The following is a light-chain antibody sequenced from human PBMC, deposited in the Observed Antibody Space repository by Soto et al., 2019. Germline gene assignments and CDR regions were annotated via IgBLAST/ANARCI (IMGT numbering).Light chain of an antibody. CDR1: QSISGW. V-gene: IGKV1-5*01. Sequence: DIQMTQSPSTLSASVGDRVTITCRASQSISGWLAWYQQKPGKAPKLLIYDSSSLESGVPSSFSGSASGTEFTLTISSLQPDDFASYFCQQYNTYPRSFGQGTKVEFK. CDR3: QQYNTYPRS. J-gene: IGKJ1*01. CDR2: DSS.